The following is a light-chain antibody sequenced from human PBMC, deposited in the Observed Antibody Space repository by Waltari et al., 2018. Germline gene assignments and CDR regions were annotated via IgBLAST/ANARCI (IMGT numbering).Light chain of an antibody. V-gene: IGLV2-8*01. CDR2: EVN. CDR1: SSDVGSHNY. CDR3: ASFVGSDNWV. J-gene: IGLJ3*02. Sequence: QSALTQPPSASGSPAQSVTISCTGTSSDVGSHNYVPWYQQHPGKAPKLIIFEVNKWPSGVPDRFSGSKSGNTASLTVSGLQTEDEADYYCASFVGSDNWVFGGGTKLTVL.